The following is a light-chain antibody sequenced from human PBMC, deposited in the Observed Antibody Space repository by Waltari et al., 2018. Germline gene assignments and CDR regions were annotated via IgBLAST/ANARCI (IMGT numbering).Light chain of an antibody. J-gene: IGLJ3*02. CDR1: SSDVGGYNL. Sequence: QSALTQPASVSGSPGQSITISCTGTSSDVGGYNLVSWYQQHPGKAPKLLIYEGNKWSSGVFHRFSGSKSGNTASLTISGLQAEDEADYYCCSFAGSTAWVFGGGTTLTVL. CDR2: EGN. CDR3: CSFAGSTAWV. V-gene: IGLV2-23*01.